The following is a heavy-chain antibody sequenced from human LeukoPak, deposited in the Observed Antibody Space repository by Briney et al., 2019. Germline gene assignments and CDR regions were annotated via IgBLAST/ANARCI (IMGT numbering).Heavy chain of an antibody. CDR1: GGSISSYY. Sequence: PSETLSLTCTVSGGSISSYYWSWIRQPAGKGLEWIGRIYTSGSTNYNPSLKSRVTTSVDTSKNQFSLKVTSVTAADTAVYYCAGTKEWLSYVYWGQGTLVTVSS. V-gene: IGHV4-4*07. J-gene: IGHJ4*02. D-gene: IGHD3-3*01. CDR2: IYTSGST. CDR3: AGTKEWLSYVY.